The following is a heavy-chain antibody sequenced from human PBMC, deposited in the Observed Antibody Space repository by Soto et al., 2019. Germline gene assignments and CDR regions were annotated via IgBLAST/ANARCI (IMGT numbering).Heavy chain of an antibody. Sequence: GGSLRLSCAASGFTVSSNYMSWVRQAPGKGLEWVSVIYSGGSTYYADSVKGRFTISRDNSKNTLYLQMNSLRAEDTAVYYCARVTAMVGLDYWGQGTLVTVSS. CDR1: GFTVSSNY. J-gene: IGHJ4*02. V-gene: IGHV3-53*01. CDR3: ARVTAMVGLDY. D-gene: IGHD5-18*01. CDR2: IYSGGST.